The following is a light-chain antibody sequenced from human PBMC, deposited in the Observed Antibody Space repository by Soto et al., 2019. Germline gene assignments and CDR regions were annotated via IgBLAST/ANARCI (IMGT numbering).Light chain of an antibody. Sequence: DIQMPQSPSSLSASVGDRVTITCRASQSITYWLAWYQQKPGRAPKLLIYDVFNLQSGVPSRFSGSGSGTEFTLTISSLQPDDSATYYCQQYHSFSFTFGQGTQREIQ. J-gene: IGKJ2*01. CDR3: QQYHSFSFT. CDR1: QSITYW. CDR2: DVF. V-gene: IGKV1-5*01.